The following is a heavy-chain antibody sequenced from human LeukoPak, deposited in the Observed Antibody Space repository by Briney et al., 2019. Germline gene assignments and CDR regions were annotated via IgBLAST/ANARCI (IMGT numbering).Heavy chain of an antibody. J-gene: IGHJ5*02. V-gene: IGHV3-11*01. CDR1: GFTFNDYY. CDR3: ATDCAGFVT. Sequence: GGSLRLSCAESGFTFNDYYMSWVRQAPGKGREWVSYINIGGSKTHYADSVKGGFTISRDNAKKSLYFVMNNLRAEDTAVYYCATDCAGFVTWGQGVLVTVSS. CDR2: INIGGSKT.